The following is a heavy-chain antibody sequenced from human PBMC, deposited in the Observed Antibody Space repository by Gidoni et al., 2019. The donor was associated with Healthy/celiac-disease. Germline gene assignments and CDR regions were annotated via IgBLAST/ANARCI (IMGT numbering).Heavy chain of an antibody. CDR3: ARGRGRGVIITRTNWFDP. V-gene: IGHV4-34*01. CDR2: IIHSGRT. Sequence: QVQLQHWVAGLLKPSETLSLTGAFYGGSCSGYYWSWIRQPRGKGREWIGEIIHSGRTNYNSSLKSRVTIAVDTAKHQFSLKLSSVTAADTAVYDCARGRGRGVIITRTNWFDPWGQGALVTVSS. J-gene: IGHJ5*02. D-gene: IGHD3-10*01. CDR1: GGSCSGYY.